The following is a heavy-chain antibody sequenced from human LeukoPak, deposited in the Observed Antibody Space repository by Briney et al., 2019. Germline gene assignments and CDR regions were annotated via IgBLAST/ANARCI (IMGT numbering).Heavy chain of an antibody. CDR1: GDSVSAFY. CDR3: ARGSSDVYWYLDV. Sequence: PSETLSLTCTVSGDSVSAFYWSWLRQSPGTGLEWIGFIHYPASTAYNPSLKIRVTFSLDTSRNQLSLMLTALTPADTAMYYCARGSSDVYWYLDVWGRGTLVTVSS. J-gene: IGHJ2*01. CDR2: IHYPAST. V-gene: IGHV4-59*02. D-gene: IGHD6-19*01.